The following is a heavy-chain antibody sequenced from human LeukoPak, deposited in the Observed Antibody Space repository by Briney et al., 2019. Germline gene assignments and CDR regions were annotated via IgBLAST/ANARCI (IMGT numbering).Heavy chain of an antibody. V-gene: IGHV3-48*03. D-gene: IGHD3-10*02. CDR3: AELGITMIGGV. Sequence: GGSLKLSCAASGFTFSSYEMNWVRQAPGKGLEWVSYISSSGSTIYYADSVKGRFTISRDNAKNSLYLQMNSLRAEDAAVYYCAELGITMIGGVWGKGTTVTISS. CDR2: ISSSGSTI. J-gene: IGHJ6*04. CDR1: GFTFSSYE.